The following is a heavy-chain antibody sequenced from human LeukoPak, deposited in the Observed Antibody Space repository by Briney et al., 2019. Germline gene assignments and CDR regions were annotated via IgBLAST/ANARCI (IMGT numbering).Heavy chain of an antibody. CDR3: AREEYSSSWRTDAFDI. CDR1: GDSVSSNSAA. D-gene: IGHD6-13*01. CDR2: TYYSSKWYN. V-gene: IGHV6-1*01. J-gene: IGHJ3*02. Sequence: SQTLSLTCAISGDSVSSNSAAWNWIRQSPSRGLEWLGRTYYSSKWYNDYAVSVKSRITINPDTSKNQFSLQLNSVTPEDTAVYYCAREEYSSSWRTDAFDIWGQGTMVPVSS.